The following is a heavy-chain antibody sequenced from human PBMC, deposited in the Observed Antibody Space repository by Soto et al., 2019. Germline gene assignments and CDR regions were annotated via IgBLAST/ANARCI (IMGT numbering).Heavy chain of an antibody. V-gene: IGHV3-7*03. CDR3: ASWDDFWSGYSGDAFDI. Sequence: HPGGSLRLSCAASGFTFSSYWMSWVRQAPGKGLEWVANIKQDGSEKYYVDSVKGRFTISRDNAKNSLYLQMNSLRAEDTAVYYCASWDDFWSGYSGDAFDIWGQGTMVTVSS. J-gene: IGHJ3*02. CDR1: GFTFSSYW. CDR2: IKQDGSEK. D-gene: IGHD3-3*01.